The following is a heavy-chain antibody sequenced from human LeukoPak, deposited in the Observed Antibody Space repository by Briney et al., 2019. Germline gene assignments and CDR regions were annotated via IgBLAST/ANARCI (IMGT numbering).Heavy chain of an antibody. D-gene: IGHD5-24*01. J-gene: IGHJ4*02. CDR2: INHSGST. Sequence: EASETLSLTCAVYGGSFSGYYWSWIRQPPGKGLEWIGEINHSGSTNYNPSLKSRVTISVDTSKNQFSLKLSSVTAADTAVYYCARGGVEMATNTTLGFDYWGQGTLVTVSS. CDR1: GGSFSGYY. V-gene: IGHV4-34*01. CDR3: ARGGVEMATNTTLGFDY.